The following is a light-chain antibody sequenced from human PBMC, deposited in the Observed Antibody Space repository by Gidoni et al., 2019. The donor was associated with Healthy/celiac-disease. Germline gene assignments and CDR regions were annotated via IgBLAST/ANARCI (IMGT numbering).Light chain of an antibody. CDR3: QQSYSTQMCS. CDR1: QSISSY. V-gene: IGKV1-39*01. J-gene: IGKJ2*04. Sequence: DIQMTQSPSSLSAPVGDRVTITCRASQSISSYLNWYQQKPGKAPKLLIYAASSLQSGVPSRFSGSGSGTDFTLTISSLQPEDFATYYCQQSYSTQMCSFGQGTKLEIK. CDR2: AAS.